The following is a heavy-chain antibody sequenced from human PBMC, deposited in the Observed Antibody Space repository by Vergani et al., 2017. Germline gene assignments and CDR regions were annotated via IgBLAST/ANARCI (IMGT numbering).Heavy chain of an antibody. CDR2: IYYSGST. D-gene: IGHD2-21*02. Sequence: QVQLQQWGAGLLKPSETLSLTCTVSGGSISSSSYYWGWIRQPPGKGLEWIGYIYYSGSTYYNPSLKSRVTISVDTSKNQFSLKLSSVTAADTAVYYCARVVVVTAKIDYWGQGTLVTVSS. CDR1: GGSISSSSYY. CDR3: ARVVVVTAKIDY. J-gene: IGHJ4*02. V-gene: IGHV4-31*03.